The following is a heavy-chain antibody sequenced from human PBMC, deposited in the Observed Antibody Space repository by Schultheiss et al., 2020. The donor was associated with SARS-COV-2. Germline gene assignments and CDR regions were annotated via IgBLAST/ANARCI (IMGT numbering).Heavy chain of an antibody. V-gene: IGHV1-69*13. CDR2: IIPIFGTA. J-gene: IGHJ4*02. CDR3: ARDSARYCSSTSCYGVDY. Sequence: SVKVSCKASGGTFSSYAISWVRQAPGQGLEWMGGIIPIFGTANYAQKFQGRVTITADESTSTAYMELSSLRSEDTAVYYCARDSARYCSSTSCYGVDYWGQGTLVTVSS. D-gene: IGHD2-2*01. CDR1: GGTFSSYA.